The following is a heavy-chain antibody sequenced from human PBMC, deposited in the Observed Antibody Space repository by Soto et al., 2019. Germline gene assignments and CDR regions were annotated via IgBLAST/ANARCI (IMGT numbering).Heavy chain of an antibody. Sequence: XSVKVSCKASGYTFTGHYIHWVRQAPEQGPEWMGEIGPESGATRYAQKFQGRVTMTMDMSITTVYMELSNLSPDDTAVYCCGRGRSGQIVVFYWGQGTPVTVSS. J-gene: IGHJ4*02. CDR1: GYTFTGHY. V-gene: IGHV1-2*02. CDR3: GRGRSGQIVVFY. CDR2: IGPESGAT. D-gene: IGHD5-12*01.